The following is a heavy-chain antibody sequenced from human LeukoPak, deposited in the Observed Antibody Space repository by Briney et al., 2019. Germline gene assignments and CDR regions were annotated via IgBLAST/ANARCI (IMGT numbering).Heavy chain of an antibody. CDR3: VRSGDSSNSAAPFDI. V-gene: IGHV3-74*01. J-gene: IGHJ3*02. CDR1: GFTFSTHW. D-gene: IGHD4-11*01. CDR2: INSGGTGT. Sequence: GGSLRLSCAASGFTFSTHWMHWVRQAPEKGLVWVSRINSGGTGTNYADSVKGRFSISRDNAKNTLYLQMNSLRAEDTAVYYCVRSGDSSNSAAPFDIWGQGTMVTVSS.